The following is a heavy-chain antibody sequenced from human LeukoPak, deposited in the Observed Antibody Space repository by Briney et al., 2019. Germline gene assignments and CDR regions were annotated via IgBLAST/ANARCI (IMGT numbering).Heavy chain of an antibody. V-gene: IGHV3-23*01. CDR2: ISGSGGSI. J-gene: IGHJ3*01. CDR3: ARQIVQEKAFDL. Sequence: PGGSLRLSCAASGFTFNTFPMDWVRQAPGKGLEWVSAISGSGGSIYYADSVKGRFTISRDNSKNTLYLQMNSLRAEDTAVYYCARQIVQEKAFDLWGQGTLVTVSS. CDR1: GFTFNTFP. D-gene: IGHD5-24*01.